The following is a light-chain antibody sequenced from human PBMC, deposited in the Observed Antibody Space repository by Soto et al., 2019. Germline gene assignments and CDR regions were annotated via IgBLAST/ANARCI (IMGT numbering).Light chain of an antibody. CDR2: GAS. V-gene: IGKV3-20*01. J-gene: IGKJ5*01. CDR3: QQYGSSIT. Sequence: EGVLTQSPGTLSLSPGERATLSCRAGQSITTSYLAWYQQRFGQAPRLLIYGASSRAPGIPDRFSGSGSGTDFTLTISRLEPEDFAVYYCQQYGSSITFGQGTRLEIK. CDR1: QSITTSY.